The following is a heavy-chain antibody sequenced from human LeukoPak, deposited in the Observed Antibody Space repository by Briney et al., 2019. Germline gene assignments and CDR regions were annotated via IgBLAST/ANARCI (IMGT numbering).Heavy chain of an antibody. V-gene: IGHV4-61*02. D-gene: IGHD6-19*01. CDR2: IYTSGST. CDR1: GGSISSGSYY. Sequence: PSETLFLTCTVSGGSISSGSYYWSWIRQPAGKGLEWIGRIYTSGSTNYNPSLKSRVTISVDTSKNQFSLKLSSVTAADTAVYYCARDSGIAVAGFNWFDPWGQGTLVTVSS. CDR3: ARDSGIAVAGFNWFDP. J-gene: IGHJ5*02.